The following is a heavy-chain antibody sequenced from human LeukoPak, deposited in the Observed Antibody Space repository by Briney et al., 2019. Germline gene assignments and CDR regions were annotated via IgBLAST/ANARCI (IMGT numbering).Heavy chain of an antibody. V-gene: IGHV4-39*01. CDR2: IYYSGST. Sequence: SETLSLTCTVSGGSISSSSYHWGWIRQPPGKGLEWIGSIYYSGSTYYNPSLKSRVTISVDTSKNQFSLKLSSVTAADTAVYYCARHESSHWGPDDYWGQGTLVTVSS. CDR3: ARHESSHWGPDDY. D-gene: IGHD7-27*01. CDR1: GGSISSSSYH. J-gene: IGHJ4*02.